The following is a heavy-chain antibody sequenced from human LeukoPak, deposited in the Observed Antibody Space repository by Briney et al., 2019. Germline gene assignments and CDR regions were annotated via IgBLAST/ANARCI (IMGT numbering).Heavy chain of an antibody. D-gene: IGHD4-11*01. CDR2: IYYSGST. Sequence: SETLSLTCTVSGGSISSSSYYWGWIRQPPGKGLEWIVSIYYSGSTYYNPSLKSRVTISVNTSKNQFSLKLSSVTAADTAVYYCARQTHDYRGYYYGMDVWGQGTTVTVSS. V-gene: IGHV4-39*01. J-gene: IGHJ6*02. CDR3: ARQTHDYRGYYYGMDV. CDR1: GGSISSSSYY.